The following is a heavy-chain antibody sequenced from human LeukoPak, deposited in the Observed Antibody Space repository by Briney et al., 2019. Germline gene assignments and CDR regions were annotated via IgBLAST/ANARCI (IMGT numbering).Heavy chain of an antibody. V-gene: IGHV4-61*02. D-gene: IGHD3-10*01. Sequence: SETLSLTCTVSGGSISSGSYYWSWIRQPAGKGLEWIGRIYTSGSTNYNPSLKSRVTISVDTSKNQFSLKLSSVTAADTAVYYCARVEEGYGSGRRGNFYYYYMDVWGKGTTVTISS. CDR3: ARVEEGYGSGRRGNFYYYYMDV. J-gene: IGHJ6*03. CDR2: IYTSGST. CDR1: GGSISSGSYY.